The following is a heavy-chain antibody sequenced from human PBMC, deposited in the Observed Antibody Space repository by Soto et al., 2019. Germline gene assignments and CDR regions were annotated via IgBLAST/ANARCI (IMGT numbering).Heavy chain of an antibody. J-gene: IGHJ6*02. Sequence: PGGSLRLSCAASGFTFSSYSMNWVRQAPGKGLEWVSYISSSSSTIYYADSVKGRFTISRDNAKNSLYLQMNSLRDEDTAVYYCARDRTGTGNDYYYYYGMDVWGQGTTVTVSS. D-gene: IGHD1-1*01. CDR3: ARDRTGTGNDYYYYYGMDV. CDR2: ISSSSSTI. V-gene: IGHV3-48*02. CDR1: GFTFSSYS.